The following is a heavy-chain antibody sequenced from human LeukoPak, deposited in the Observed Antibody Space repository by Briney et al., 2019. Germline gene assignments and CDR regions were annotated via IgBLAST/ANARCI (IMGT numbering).Heavy chain of an antibody. V-gene: IGHV3-53*01. CDR1: GFIVSNNY. CDR2: VYSADST. Sequence: GGSLRLSCAASGFIVSNNYMSWVRQAPGKGLEWVSVVYSADSTHYADSVEGRFTISRDNSKNTLYLQMNSLRAEDTAVYFCAREATPAQYYFDSWGQGTLVTVSS. J-gene: IGHJ4*02. CDR3: AREATPAQYYFDS.